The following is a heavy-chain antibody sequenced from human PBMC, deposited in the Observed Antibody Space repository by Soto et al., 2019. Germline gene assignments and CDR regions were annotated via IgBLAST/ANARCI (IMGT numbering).Heavy chain of an antibody. J-gene: IGHJ3*02. CDR1: RYSFTSYW. CDR3: ARHPPPDIVVVPPGRNAFDI. D-gene: IGHD2-2*01. Sequence: PGESLKIACKGSRYSFTSYWIGWVRQMPGKGLEWMGIIYPGDSDTRYSPSFQGQVTISADKSISTAYLQWSSLKASDTAMYYCARHPPPDIVVVPPGRNAFDIWGQGTMVTVSS. CDR2: IYPGDSDT. V-gene: IGHV5-51*01.